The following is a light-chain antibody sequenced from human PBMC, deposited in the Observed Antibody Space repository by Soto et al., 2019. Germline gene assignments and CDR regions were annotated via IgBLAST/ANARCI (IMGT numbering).Light chain of an antibody. CDR2: EVS. Sequence: QSALTQPASVSGSPGQSITISCTGTSSDVGGYNYVSWYQQHPGKAPKLMIYEVSNRPSGVSNRFSGSKSGNTASPTISGLEAAAESDYYCSSYTSSSTRVFGGGTKGTVL. J-gene: IGLJ3*02. V-gene: IGLV2-14*01. CDR3: SSYTSSSTRV. CDR1: SSDVGGYNY.